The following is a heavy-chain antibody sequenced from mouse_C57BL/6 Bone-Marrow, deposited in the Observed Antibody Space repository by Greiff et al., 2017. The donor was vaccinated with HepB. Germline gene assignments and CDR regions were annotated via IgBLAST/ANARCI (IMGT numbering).Heavy chain of an antibody. CDR3: ARSNGYYCAMDY. CDR2: INPSTGGT. D-gene: IGHD2-2*01. J-gene: IGHJ4*01. V-gene: IGHV1-42*01. Sequence: VQLQQSGPELVKPGASVKISCKASGYSFTGYYMNWVKQSPEKSLEWIGEINPSTGGTTYNQKFKAKATLTVDKSSSTAYMQLKSLTSEDSAVYYCARSNGYYCAMDYWGQGTSVTVSS. CDR1: GYSFTGYY.